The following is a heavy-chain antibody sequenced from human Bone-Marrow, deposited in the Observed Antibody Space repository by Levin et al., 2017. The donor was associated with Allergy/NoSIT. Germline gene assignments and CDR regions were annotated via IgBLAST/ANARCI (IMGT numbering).Heavy chain of an antibody. CDR2: IDWDDDK. V-gene: IGHV2-70*01. CDR1: GFSRSTSGMC. J-gene: IGHJ5*02. CDR3: ARVLWFRESHLNWFDP. Sequence: SGPTLVKPTQTLTLTCTFSGFSRSTSGMCVSWIRQPPGKALEWHALIDWDDDKYYSTSLKTRLTISKDTSKNQVVLTMTNMDPVDTATYYCARVLWFRESHLNWFDPWGQGTLVTVSS. D-gene: IGHD3-10*01.